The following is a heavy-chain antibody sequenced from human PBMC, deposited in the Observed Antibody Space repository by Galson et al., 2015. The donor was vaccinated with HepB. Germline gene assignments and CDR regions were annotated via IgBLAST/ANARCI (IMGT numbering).Heavy chain of an antibody. CDR1: GFRFNDCW. D-gene: IGHD1-1*01. J-gene: IGHJ4*02. V-gene: IGHV3-7*03. Sequence: SLRLSCAASGFRFNDCWMSWVRQAPGKGLEWVANINEDGSEKYYVDSVKGRFTMSRDNAKNSLYLQMNSLSPEDTAVYYCARAGGPGTVDYWGQGTLVTVSS. CDR3: ARAGGPGTVDY. CDR2: INEDGSEK.